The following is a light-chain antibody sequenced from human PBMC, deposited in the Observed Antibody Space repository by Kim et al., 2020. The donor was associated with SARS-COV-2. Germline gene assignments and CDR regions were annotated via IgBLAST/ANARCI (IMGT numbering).Light chain of an antibody. CDR2: ATS. J-gene: IGKJ2*01. Sequence: LSPWESVTLSCRATQSVSSTNLAWYHQRPGQAPRLLIYATSTRAKGIPDRFSGSGSGTDFTLTISRLEPEDFAVYYCQQYDNSLYTFGQGTKLEI. CDR1: QSVSSTN. CDR3: QQYDNSLYT. V-gene: IGKV3-20*01.